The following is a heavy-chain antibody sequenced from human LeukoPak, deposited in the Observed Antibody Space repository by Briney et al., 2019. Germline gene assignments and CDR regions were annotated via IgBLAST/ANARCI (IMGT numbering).Heavy chain of an antibody. Sequence: SETLSLTCTVSGGSISSGSYYWSWIRQPAGKGLEWIGRIYTSGSTNYNPSLKGRVTISVDTSKNQFSLKLSSVTAADMAVYYCARFAPLVVPAAMNAFDIWGQGTMVTVSS. D-gene: IGHD2-2*01. CDR2: IYTSGST. J-gene: IGHJ3*02. CDR3: ARFAPLVVPAAMNAFDI. CDR1: GGSISSGSYY. V-gene: IGHV4-61*02.